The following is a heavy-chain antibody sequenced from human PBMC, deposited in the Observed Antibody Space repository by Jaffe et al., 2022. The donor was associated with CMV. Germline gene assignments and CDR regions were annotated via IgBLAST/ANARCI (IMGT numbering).Heavy chain of an antibody. Sequence: QVTLKESGPVLVKPTETLTLTCAVSGFSFNNARMGVSWIRQPPGKALEWLANIFSNDEESHSTSLKSRLTISKDTSKNQVVLTMTNMDPVDTATYYCARIVGGGWDYFDYWGQGTLVTVSS. CDR1: GFSFNNARMG. D-gene: IGHD6-19*01. CDR2: IFSNDEE. J-gene: IGHJ4*02. CDR3: ARIVGGGWDYFDY. V-gene: IGHV2-26*01.